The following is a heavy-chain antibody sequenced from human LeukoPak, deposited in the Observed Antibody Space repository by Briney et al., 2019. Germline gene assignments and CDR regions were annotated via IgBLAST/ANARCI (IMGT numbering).Heavy chain of an antibody. J-gene: IGHJ5*02. CDR2: IYYSGST. V-gene: IGHV4-31*02. CDR3: ARDSVNTGGDP. D-gene: IGHD3-10*01. CDR1: GGSISSGGYY. Sequence: SQTLSLTWTVSGGSISSGGYYWSWIRQHPWKGLEWIGYIYYSGSTYYNPSLKSRVTISVDTSKNQFSLKLSSVTAADTAVYYCARDSVNTGGDPWGQGTLVTVSS.